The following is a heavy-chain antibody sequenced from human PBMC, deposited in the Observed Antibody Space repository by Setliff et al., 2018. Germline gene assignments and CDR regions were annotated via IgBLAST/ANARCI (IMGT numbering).Heavy chain of an antibody. Sequence: FWTWIRQTPGKGLEWVSYISRGGGIIYYADSVRGRFTISRDDAKNSLYLQMNGLRAEDTAVYYCATKAVAGTGGQGTLVTVSS. D-gene: IGHD6-19*01. CDR3: ATKAVAGT. CDR1: F. J-gene: IGHJ4*02. CDR2: ISRGGGII. V-gene: IGHV3-11*01.